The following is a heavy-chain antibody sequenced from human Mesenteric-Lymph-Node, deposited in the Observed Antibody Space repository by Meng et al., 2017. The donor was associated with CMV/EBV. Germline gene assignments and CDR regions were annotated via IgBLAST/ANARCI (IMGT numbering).Heavy chain of an antibody. Sequence: SVKVSCKASGYAFNGFYVHWVRQAPGQGLEWMGGIIPIFGTANYAQKFQGRVTITTDESTSTAYMELSSLRSEDTAVYYCARDSDGYNPYYYYGMDVWGQGTTVTVSS. CDR1: GYAFNGFY. CDR2: IIPIFGTA. CDR3: ARDSDGYNPYYYYGMDV. V-gene: IGHV1-69*05. J-gene: IGHJ6*02. D-gene: IGHD5-24*01.